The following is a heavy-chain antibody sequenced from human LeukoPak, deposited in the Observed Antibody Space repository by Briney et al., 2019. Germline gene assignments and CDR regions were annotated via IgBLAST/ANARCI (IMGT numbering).Heavy chain of an antibody. Sequence: GGSLRLSCAASGFTFSSYSMNWVRQAPGKGLEWVSSISSSSSYIYYADSLKGRFTISRDNAKNSLYLQMNSLRAEDTAVYYCARDLGNGGRNRYYFDYWGQGTLVTVSS. CDR1: GFTFSSYS. CDR3: ARDLGNGGRNRYYFDY. V-gene: IGHV3-21*01. J-gene: IGHJ4*02. CDR2: ISSSSSYI. D-gene: IGHD3-16*01.